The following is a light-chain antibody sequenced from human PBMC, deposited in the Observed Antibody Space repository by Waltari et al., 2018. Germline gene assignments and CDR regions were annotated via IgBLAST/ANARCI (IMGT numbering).Light chain of an antibody. Sequence: PGTLSLSPGERATLSCRASQSVSRALRTLAWYQQKPGQAPRLLIYDASTRATGIPDRFSGSGSGTDFTLTISRLEPDDFAVYYCQRYGTLPATFGQGTKV. J-gene: IGKJ1*01. V-gene: IGKV3-20*01. CDR3: QRYGTLPAT. CDR1: QSVSRALRT. CDR2: DAS.